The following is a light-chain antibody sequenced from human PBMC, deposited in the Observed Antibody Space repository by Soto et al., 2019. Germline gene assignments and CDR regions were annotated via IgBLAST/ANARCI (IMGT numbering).Light chain of an antibody. CDR1: QSVSSNY. J-gene: IGKJ3*01. CDR3: QQDVNSVFT. V-gene: IGKV3-20*01. Sequence: IVLPQSPGTLSLSPGERATLSCRASQSVSSNYLAWYQQKPGQAPRLLIFGASSRATGIPDRFSGSGSGTDFTLTISRLEPEDCAVYYCQQDVNSVFTFGPGIKVDIK. CDR2: GAS.